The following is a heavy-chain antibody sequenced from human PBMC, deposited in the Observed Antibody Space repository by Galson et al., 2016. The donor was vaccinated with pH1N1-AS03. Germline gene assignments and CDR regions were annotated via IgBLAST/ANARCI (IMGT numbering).Heavy chain of an antibody. J-gene: IGHJ4*02. Sequence: SLRLSCAASGFSFSSYGMHWARQAPGKGLEWVAFIPYDGNNKYYSDSVKSRFTISRDNSKNTVYLQMNSLRAEDTAVYYCLRASDYWGQGTLVTVSS. V-gene: IGHV3-30*02. CDR2: IPYDGNNK. CDR1: GFSFSSYG. CDR3: LRASDY.